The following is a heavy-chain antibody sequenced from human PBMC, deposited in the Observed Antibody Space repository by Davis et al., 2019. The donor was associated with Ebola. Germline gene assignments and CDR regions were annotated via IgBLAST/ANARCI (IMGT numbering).Heavy chain of an antibody. D-gene: IGHD2-15*01. J-gene: IGHJ5*02. CDR1: GYTFTGYY. CDR2: INPNSGGT. Sequence: AASVKVSCKASGYTFTGYYMHWVRQAPGQGLEWMGWINPNSGGTNYAQKFQGWVTMTRDTSISTAYMVLSRLRSDDTAVYYCARGGYCSGGSCYGDWFDPWGQGTLVTVSS. CDR3: ARGGYCSGGSCYGDWFDP. V-gene: IGHV1-2*04.